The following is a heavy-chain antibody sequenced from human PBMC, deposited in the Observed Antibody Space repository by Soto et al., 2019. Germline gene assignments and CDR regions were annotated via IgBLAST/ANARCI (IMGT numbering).Heavy chain of an antibody. V-gene: IGHV1-2*02. CDR3: ARDWGYYYDSRTDLDAFDI. CDR2: INPNSGGT. Sequence: SVKVSCKASAYTLTGYYVHWVRQAPGQGLEWMGWINPNSGGTNYAQKFQGRVTMTRDTSISTAYMELSRLRSDDTAVYYCARDWGYYYDSRTDLDAFDIWGQGTMVTASS. J-gene: IGHJ3*02. D-gene: IGHD3-22*01. CDR1: AYTLTGYY.